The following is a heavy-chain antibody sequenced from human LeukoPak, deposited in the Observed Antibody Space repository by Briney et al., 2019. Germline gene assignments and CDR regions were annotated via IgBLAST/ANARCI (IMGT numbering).Heavy chain of an antibody. CDR2: INPNSGGT. V-gene: IGHV1-2*02. J-gene: IGHJ4*02. CDR3: ARLYDYGDEQGSD. Sequence: ASVKVSCKASGYTFTGYYMHWVRQAPGQGLEWMGWINPNSGGTNYAQKFQGRVTMTRDTPISTAYMELSRLRSDDTAVYYCARLYDYGDEQGSDWGQGTLVAVSS. D-gene: IGHD4-17*01. CDR1: GYTFTGYY.